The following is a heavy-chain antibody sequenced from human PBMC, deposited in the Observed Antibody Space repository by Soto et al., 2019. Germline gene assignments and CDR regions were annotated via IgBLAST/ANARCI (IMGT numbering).Heavy chain of an antibody. J-gene: IGHJ5*02. CDR1: GFTFSNYW. Sequence: EVQLVESGGGLVQPGGSLRLSCAASGFTFSNYWMTWVRQAPGKGLEWVANIKQDGSDYNHVGSVQGRFTISRDNAKNSLYLEMNSLRVEDTAVYYCTRDTTWKLDPWGQGILVTVS. CDR3: TRDTTWKLDP. D-gene: IGHD2-2*01. V-gene: IGHV3-7*03. CDR2: IKQDGSDY.